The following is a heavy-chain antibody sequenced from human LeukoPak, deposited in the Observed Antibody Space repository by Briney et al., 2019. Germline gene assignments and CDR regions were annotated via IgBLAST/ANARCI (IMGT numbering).Heavy chain of an antibody. CDR1: GFTFSSYS. CDR3: AALINGGWELLKHDY. V-gene: IGHV3-48*04. CDR2: ISSSSSTI. Sequence: GGSLRLSCAASGFTFSSYSMNWVRQAPGKGLEWVSYISSSSSTIYYADSVKGRFTISRDNAKNSLYLQMNSLRAEDTAVYYCAALINGGWELLKHDYWGQGTLVTVSS. D-gene: IGHD1-26*01. J-gene: IGHJ4*02.